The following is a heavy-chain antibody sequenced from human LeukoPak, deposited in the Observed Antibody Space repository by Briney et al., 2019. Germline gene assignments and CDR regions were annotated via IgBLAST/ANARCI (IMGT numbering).Heavy chain of an antibody. V-gene: IGHV1-8*02. Sequence: GASVKVSCKASGGTFSSYAISWVRQATGQGLEWMGWMNPNSGNTGYAQKFRGRVTMTRNTSISTAYMELSSLRSEDTAVYYCVRALRRGGRRDGYNYTYYFDYWGQGTLVTVSS. CDR1: GGTFSSYA. CDR2: MNPNSGNT. D-gene: IGHD5-24*01. CDR3: VRALRRGGRRDGYNYTYYFDY. J-gene: IGHJ4*02.